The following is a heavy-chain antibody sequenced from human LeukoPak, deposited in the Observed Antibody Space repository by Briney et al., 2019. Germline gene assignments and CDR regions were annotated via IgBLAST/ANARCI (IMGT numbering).Heavy chain of an antibody. V-gene: IGHV1-2*02. CDR2: INPNSGGT. Sequence: ASVKVSCKASGYTLTGYYMHWVRQAPGQGLEWMGWINPNSGGTNYAQKFQGRVTMTRDTSISTAYMELSRLRSDDTAVYYCARSREGYSYGNYWGQGTLVTVSS. D-gene: IGHD5-18*01. CDR3: ARSREGYSYGNY. CDR1: GYTLTGYY. J-gene: IGHJ4*02.